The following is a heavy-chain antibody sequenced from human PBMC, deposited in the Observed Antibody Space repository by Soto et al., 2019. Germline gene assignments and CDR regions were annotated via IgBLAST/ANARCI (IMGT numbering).Heavy chain of an antibody. CDR3: AKGHHDRSWWSDP. J-gene: IGHJ5*02. D-gene: IGHD3-22*01. CDR1: GFTFRDYG. V-gene: IGHV3-30*02. Sequence: PGGSLRLSCVASGFTFRDYGMHWVRQAPGKGLEWVAFIFFDGSDKDYADSVKGRFTISRDNAKNTLFLQMNSLRVEDTAVYYCAKGHHDRSWWSDPWGLGALVTVSS. CDR2: IFFDGSDK.